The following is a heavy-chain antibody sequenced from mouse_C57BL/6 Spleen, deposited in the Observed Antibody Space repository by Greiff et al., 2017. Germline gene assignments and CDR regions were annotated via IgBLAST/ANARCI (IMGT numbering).Heavy chain of an antibody. CDR1: GYSFTGYY. V-gene: IGHV1-42*01. J-gene: IGHJ3*01. CDR2: INPSTGGT. D-gene: IGHD1-1*01. Sequence: EVQLQESGPELVKPGASVKISCKASGYSFTGYYMNWVKQSPEKSLEWIGEINPSTGGTTYNQKFKAKATLTVDKSSSTAYMQLKSLTSEDSAVYYCARSYYGSSYDRFAYWGQGTLVTVSA. CDR3: ARSYYGSSYDRFAY.